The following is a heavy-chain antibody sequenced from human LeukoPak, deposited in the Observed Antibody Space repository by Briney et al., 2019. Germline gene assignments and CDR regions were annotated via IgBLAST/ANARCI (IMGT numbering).Heavy chain of an antibody. V-gene: IGHV3-23*01. CDR3: AKSVVNSGTYIPFDF. CDR2: ISGSGRST. CDR1: GFTYSNYA. J-gene: IGHJ4*02. Sequence: GGSLRLSCTVSGFTYSNYAMNWVRQAPGKGLEWVSVISGSGRSTYYADSVKGRFTISRDKSKNSLYLQMNSLRAEDSAIYYCAKSVVNSGTYIPFDFWGQGTLVTVSS. D-gene: IGHD1-26*01.